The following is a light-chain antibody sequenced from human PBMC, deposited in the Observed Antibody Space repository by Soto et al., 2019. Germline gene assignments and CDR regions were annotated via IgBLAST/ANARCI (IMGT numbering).Light chain of an antibody. J-gene: IGLJ2*01. CDR3: SSHAGGQNVV. CDR1: SSDVGGYNY. CDR2: DVN. Sequence: QSALTQPPSASGSPGQSVTISCTGTSSDVGGYNYVSWYQQHPGKAPKVMIYDVNKRPSGVPDRFSGSKSSNTASLTVSGLQAEDEGDYYCSSHAGGQNVVFGGGTQLTVL. V-gene: IGLV2-8*01.